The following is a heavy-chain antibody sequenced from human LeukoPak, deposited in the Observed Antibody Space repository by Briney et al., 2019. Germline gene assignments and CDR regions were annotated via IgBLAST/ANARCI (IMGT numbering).Heavy chain of an antibody. CDR3: AKDLTAVAGTGGHFDY. V-gene: IGHV3-48*01. CDR2: ISSSGSTI. Sequence: PGGSLRLSCAASGFTFSGYGMHWVRQAPGKGLEWVSYISSSGSTIYYADSVKGRFTISRDNSKNTLYLQMNSLRAEDTAVYYCAKDLTAVAGTGGHFDYWGQGTLVTVSS. J-gene: IGHJ4*02. CDR1: GFTFSGYG. D-gene: IGHD6-19*01.